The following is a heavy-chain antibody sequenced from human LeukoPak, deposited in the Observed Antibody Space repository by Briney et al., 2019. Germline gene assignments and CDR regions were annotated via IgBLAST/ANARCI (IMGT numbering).Heavy chain of an antibody. J-gene: IGHJ5*02. V-gene: IGHV1-2*05. CDR3: ARGNIATRRGENWFDP. CDR2: INSESVVT. D-gene: IGHD6-6*01. Sequence: ASVKVSCKASGYTLTGDFIHWVRRAAGHGLEWRGRINSESVVTNYARKFQGRVTMTRDTSLSTAYMELSSLRSDDTGVFYCARGNIATRRGENWFDPWGQGTLVTVSS. CDR1: GYTLTGDF.